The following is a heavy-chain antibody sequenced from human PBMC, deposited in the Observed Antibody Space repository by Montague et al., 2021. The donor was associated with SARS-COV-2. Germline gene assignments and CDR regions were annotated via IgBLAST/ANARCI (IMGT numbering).Heavy chain of an antibody. CDR1: GGSISSSSYY. CDR2: IYYSGST. CDR3: AGKASRGITIFGVVTASYYFDY. Sequence: SETLSLTCTVSGGSISSSSYYWVWIRPPPGQGLEWIGSIYYSGSTYYNPSLKSRVTISVDTSKNQFSLKLSSVAAADTSVYYCAGKASRGITIFGVVTASYYFDYWGQGTLVTVSS. D-gene: IGHD3-3*01. V-gene: IGHV4-39*01. J-gene: IGHJ4*02.